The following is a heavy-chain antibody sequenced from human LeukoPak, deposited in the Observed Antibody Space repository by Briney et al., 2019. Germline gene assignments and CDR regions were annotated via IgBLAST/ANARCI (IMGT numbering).Heavy chain of an antibody. CDR2: FTSSGGST. CDR3: AKDAVAPGSGGDYFDY. D-gene: IGHD3-10*01. V-gene: IGHV3-23*01. CDR1: GFTFSAYA. Sequence: GGSLRLSCTASGFTFSAYAMMWVRQAPGKGLEWVSVFTSSGGSTYYADSVKGRFTISRDNSKNTLYLQMNSLRAEDTAVYYCAKDAVAPGSGGDYFDYWGQGTLVTVSS. J-gene: IGHJ4*02.